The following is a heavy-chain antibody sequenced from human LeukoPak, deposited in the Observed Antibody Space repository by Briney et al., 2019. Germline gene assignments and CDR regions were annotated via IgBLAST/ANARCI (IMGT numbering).Heavy chain of an antibody. D-gene: IGHD3-22*01. J-gene: IGHJ4*02. Sequence: GASVKVSCKASGYTFTSYYIHWVRQAPGQGLEWMGIINPSGGSTSYAQKFQGRVTMTRDTSTSTVYMELSNLRSEDTAVYYCARDKSSPEYYYDSSGYYSNWGQGTLVTVSS. CDR3: ARDKSSPEYYYDSSGYYSN. CDR1: GYTFTSYY. CDR2: INPSGGST. V-gene: IGHV1-46*03.